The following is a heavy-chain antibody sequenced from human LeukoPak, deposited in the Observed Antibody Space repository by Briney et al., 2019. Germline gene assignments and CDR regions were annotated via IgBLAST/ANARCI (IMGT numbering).Heavy chain of an antibody. Sequence: SETLSLTCTVSGGSISSSSYYWGWIRQPPGKGLEWIGSIYYSGSTYYNPSLKSRVTISVDTSKNQSSLKLSSVTAADTAVYYCARLEIVVVPAAIDYWGQGTLVTVPS. J-gene: IGHJ4*02. V-gene: IGHV4-39*01. CDR3: ARLEIVVVPAAIDY. CDR2: IYYSGST. D-gene: IGHD2-2*03. CDR1: GGSISSSSYY.